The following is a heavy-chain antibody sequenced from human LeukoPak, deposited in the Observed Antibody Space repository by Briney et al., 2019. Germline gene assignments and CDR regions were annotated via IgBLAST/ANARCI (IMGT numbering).Heavy chain of an antibody. CDR1: GGTFSSYA. D-gene: IGHD2-2*01. CDR2: IIPIFGTA. Sequence: ASVKVSCKASGGTFSSYAISWVRQAPGQGLEWMGGIIPIFGTASYAQKFQGRVTITADESTSTAYMELSSLRSEDTAVYYCARCYYQLLSYYYYYYMDVWGKGTTVTVSS. J-gene: IGHJ6*03. CDR3: ARCYYQLLSYYYYYYMDV. V-gene: IGHV1-69*13.